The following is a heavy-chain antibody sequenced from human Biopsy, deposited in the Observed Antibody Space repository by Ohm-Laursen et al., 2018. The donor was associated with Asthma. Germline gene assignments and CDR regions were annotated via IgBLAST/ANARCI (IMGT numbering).Heavy chain of an antibody. Sequence: TLSLTCTVGGAYIGSRDHHWSWIRQSPGTGLEWIGFVFWSGTTHYNRSLERRLSISIDTTRNEFSMTLRSVTAADTAVYFCARVASYGGLYFGIDVWGPGTTVSVS. V-gene: IGHV4-30-4*01. D-gene: IGHD4-23*01. CDR2: VFWSGTT. CDR1: GAYIGSRDHH. CDR3: ARVASYGGLYFGIDV. J-gene: IGHJ6*02.